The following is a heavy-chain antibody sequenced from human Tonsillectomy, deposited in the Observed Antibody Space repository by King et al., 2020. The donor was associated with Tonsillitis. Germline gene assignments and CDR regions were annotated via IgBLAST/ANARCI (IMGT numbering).Heavy chain of an antibody. J-gene: IGHJ3*02. CDR1: GYSISSGYY. CDR2: IFHSGST. CDR3: AASEDNYGELGHGFDI. D-gene: IGHD3-10*01. Sequence: QLQESGPGLVKPSETLSLTCAVSGYSISSGYYWGWIRQPPGKGLEWIGNIFHSGSTYYNPSLKSRVTISVDTSKNQFSLKLSSVTAADTAVYYCAASEDNYGELGHGFDIWGQGTMVTVSS. V-gene: IGHV4-38-2*01.